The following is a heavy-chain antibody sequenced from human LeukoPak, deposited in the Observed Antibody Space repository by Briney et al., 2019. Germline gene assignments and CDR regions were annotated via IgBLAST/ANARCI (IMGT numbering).Heavy chain of an antibody. J-gene: IGHJ4*02. CDR3: AGHHPRNTVDF. CDR2: ISHSGST. V-gene: IGHV4-59*08. D-gene: IGHD2-8*02. CDR1: GGSISNYY. Sequence: SETLSLTCTVSGGSISNYYWSWIRQPPGKGLEWIGYISHSGSTNYSPSLKSRVTISLDTSKNQFSLKLSPVTAADTAVYYCAGHHPRNTVDFWGQGTLVTVSS.